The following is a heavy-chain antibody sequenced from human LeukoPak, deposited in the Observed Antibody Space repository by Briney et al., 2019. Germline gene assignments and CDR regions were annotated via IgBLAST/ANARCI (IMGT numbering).Heavy chain of an antibody. CDR3: ARDVRY. Sequence: GGSLRLSCAASGFTFSDSWMNWVRRAPGKGLEWVATMNQNGDQTNYADSVRGRFTISRDNAKNSLYLQMNSLRAEDTAVYYCARDVRYWGRGSLVTVSS. J-gene: IGHJ4*02. CDR1: GFTFSDSW. V-gene: IGHV3-7*04. CDR2: MNQNGDQT.